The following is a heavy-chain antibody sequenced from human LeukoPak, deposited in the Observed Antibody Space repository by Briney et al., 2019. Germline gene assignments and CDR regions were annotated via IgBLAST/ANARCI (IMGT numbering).Heavy chain of an antibody. CDR3: LYFWSGSSLVDY. CDR1: GFTFSNAW. V-gene: IGHV3-15*01. Sequence: PGGSLRLSCAASGFTFSNAWMSWVRQAPGKGLEWVGRIKSKTDGCTTDYAAPVKGRFSISRDDSENTLYLEMYSLKTEDTAMYYCLYFWSGSSLVDYWGQGTLVTVSS. J-gene: IGHJ4*02. D-gene: IGHD3-3*01. CDR2: IKSKTDGCTT.